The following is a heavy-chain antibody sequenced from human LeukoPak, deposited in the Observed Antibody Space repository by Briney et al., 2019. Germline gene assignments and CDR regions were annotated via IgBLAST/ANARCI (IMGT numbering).Heavy chain of an antibody. CDR1: GYTFTGYY. CDR2: INPNSGGT. V-gene: IGHV1-2*06. CDR3: ARDESQQLVLDNWFDP. Sequence: GASVKVSCKASGYTFTGYYMHWVRQAPGQGLAWMGRINPNSGGTNYAQKFQGRVTMTRDTSISTAYMELSRLRSDDTAVYYCARDESQQLVLDNWFDPWGQGTLVTVSS. D-gene: IGHD6-13*01. J-gene: IGHJ5*02.